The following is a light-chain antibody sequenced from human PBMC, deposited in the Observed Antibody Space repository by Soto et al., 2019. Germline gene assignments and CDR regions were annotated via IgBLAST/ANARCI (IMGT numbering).Light chain of an antibody. V-gene: IGKV2-28*01. Sequence: DIVMTQSPLSLPVTPGEPASISCRSSQSLLHSNGYNYLDWYLQRPGQSPQVLIYLGFNRASGVPDRFSGSGSGTDFTLKISRVEAEDVGVYYCMQPLQTPWTFGQGTKVDIK. CDR1: QSLLHSNGYNY. CDR2: LGF. CDR3: MQPLQTPWT. J-gene: IGKJ1*01.